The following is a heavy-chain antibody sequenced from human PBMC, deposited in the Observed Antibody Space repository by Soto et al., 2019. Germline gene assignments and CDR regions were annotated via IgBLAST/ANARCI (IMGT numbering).Heavy chain of an antibody. Sequence: QVQLVQSGAEVKKPGASVKVSCKASGYTFTSNDINWVRQATGQGLEWMGWMNPKTGNTGYAQKFQGRVTMTRDTSISTAYMELSSLKSEDTAVYYCARGRTAAPGRWFDPWGQGTLVTVSS. CDR2: MNPKTGNT. CDR3: ARGRTAAPGRWFDP. D-gene: IGHD6-13*01. V-gene: IGHV1-8*01. J-gene: IGHJ5*02. CDR1: GYTFTSND.